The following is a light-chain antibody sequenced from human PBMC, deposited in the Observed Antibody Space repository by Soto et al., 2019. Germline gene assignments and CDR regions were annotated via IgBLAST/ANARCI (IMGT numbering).Light chain of an antibody. CDR2: LGS. V-gene: IGKV2-28*01. CDR1: ARLLHKNGYNY. Sequence: IVMTQSPLSLSVTPGEAASISCMSSARLLHKNGYNYVDWYMQKPGQSPQLLIYLGSNRASGVPDRFSGSGSDTYFTLEISRVEADDVRVYYCMQPLENFRTFGQGIKVDIK. CDR3: MQPLENFRT. J-gene: IGKJ1*01.